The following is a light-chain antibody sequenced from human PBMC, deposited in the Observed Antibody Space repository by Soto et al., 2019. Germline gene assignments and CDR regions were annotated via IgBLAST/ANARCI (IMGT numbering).Light chain of an antibody. V-gene: IGKV3-15*01. Sequence: DIVVTQSPATLSVSPGERATLSCRTSQSVVRNLAWYQHKSGQAPRLLIYGAFTRATGVPARFSGGGSATEFTLTISSLQSEDVAVYFCQQYKSWSPWTFGQGTKVDIK. J-gene: IGKJ1*01. CDR2: GAF. CDR3: QQYKSWSPWT. CDR1: QSVVRN.